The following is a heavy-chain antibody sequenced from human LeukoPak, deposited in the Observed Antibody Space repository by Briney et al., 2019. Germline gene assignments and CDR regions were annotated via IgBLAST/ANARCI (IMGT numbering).Heavy chain of an antibody. CDR2: INPNSGGT. CDR3: AVLSIAAHGTFDY. Sequence: GASVKVSCKVSRYTLTELSMHWVRQAPGKGLEWMGWINPNSGGTNYAQKFQGRVTMTRDTSISTAYMELSRLRSDDTAVYYCAVLSIAAHGTFDYWGQGTLVTVSS. V-gene: IGHV1-2*02. CDR1: RYTLTELS. J-gene: IGHJ4*02. D-gene: IGHD6-6*01.